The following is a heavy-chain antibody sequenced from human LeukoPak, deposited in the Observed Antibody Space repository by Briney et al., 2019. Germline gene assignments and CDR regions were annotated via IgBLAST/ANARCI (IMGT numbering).Heavy chain of an antibody. CDR1: GFTFSSYG. CDR2: IWYDGSNK. D-gene: IGHD3-10*01. J-gene: IGHJ4*02. Sequence: PGRSLRLSCAASGFTFSSYGMHWVRQAPGKGLEWVAVIWYDGSNKYYADSVKGRFTISRDNSRNTLYLQMNSLRAEDTAVYYCAKAMLWFGEFMYYFDYWGQGTLVTVSS. V-gene: IGHV3-33*06. CDR3: AKAMLWFGEFMYYFDY.